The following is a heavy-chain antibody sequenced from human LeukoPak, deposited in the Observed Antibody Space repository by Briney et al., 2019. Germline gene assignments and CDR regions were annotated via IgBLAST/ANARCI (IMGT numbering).Heavy chain of an antibody. D-gene: IGHD4-17*01. J-gene: IGHJ4*02. V-gene: IGHV3-66*01. Sequence: GGSLRLSCAASGFTVSSNYMSWVRQAPGKGLEWVSVIYSGGSTYFADSVKGRFTISRDNSKNTLYLQMNSLRAEDTAVYYCARNGDYLYYFDYWGQGTLVTVSS. CDR1: GFTVSSNY. CDR2: IYSGGST. CDR3: ARNGDYLYYFDY.